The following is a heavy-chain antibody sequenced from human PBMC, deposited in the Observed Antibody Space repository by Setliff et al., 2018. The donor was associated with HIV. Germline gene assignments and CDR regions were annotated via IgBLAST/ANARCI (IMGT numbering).Heavy chain of an antibody. Sequence: SETLSLTCSVSGGPIRSGDYYWTWIRQPAGKGLEWIGHTYISGNSNYNPSLKSRVTISIDTSKNQFSLKLKSVAAAETAVYYCARGGTMVRGLDSWGQGTLVTVSS. CDR2: TYISGNS. D-gene: IGHD3-10*01. V-gene: IGHV4-61*09. CDR1: GGPIRSGDYY. CDR3: ARGGTMVRGLDS. J-gene: IGHJ4*02.